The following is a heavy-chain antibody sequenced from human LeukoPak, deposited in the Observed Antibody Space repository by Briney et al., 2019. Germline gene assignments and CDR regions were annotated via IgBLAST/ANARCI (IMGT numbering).Heavy chain of an antibody. CDR3: ATSSPRNYFDH. Sequence: GGSLGLSCAASGFIFSTYGLHWVRQSPGRGLEWVAVIWYDGSQRYYADSVKGRFTISRDDSQNTIYLQMDSLRAEDTAVYYCATSSPRNYFDHWGQGTLVTVSS. CDR2: IWYDGSQR. CDR1: GFIFSTYG. V-gene: IGHV3-33*01. D-gene: IGHD1-14*01. J-gene: IGHJ4*02.